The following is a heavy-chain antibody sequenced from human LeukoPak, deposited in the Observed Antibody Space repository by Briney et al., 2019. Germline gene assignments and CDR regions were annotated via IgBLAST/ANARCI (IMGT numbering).Heavy chain of an antibody. CDR2: ISRSGRT. Sequence: SDTLSLTCTVAGDSISSSSYYWGWIRQPPGRGLEWIGTISRSGRTYYNPSLKSRVTISVDTSKNQFSLNLNFVTAADTAVYYCARHPCTTSCYADYWGQGALVTVSS. CDR1: GDSISSSSYY. D-gene: IGHD2-2*01. J-gene: IGHJ4*02. V-gene: IGHV4-39*01. CDR3: ARHPCTTSCYADY.